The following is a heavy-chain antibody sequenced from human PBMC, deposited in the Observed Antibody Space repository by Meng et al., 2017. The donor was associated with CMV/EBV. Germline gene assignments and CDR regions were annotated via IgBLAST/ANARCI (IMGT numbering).Heavy chain of an antibody. CDR1: GYIFTGYY. CDR3: ARVCSSTSCRGLRGYYGMDI. D-gene: IGHD2-2*01. CDR2: INSNSGCT. V-gene: IGHV1-2*02. Sequence: SVQVSCKASGYIFTGYYMHGVRQAPGQGLEWMGWINSNSGCTNYPQKFQGRVTMTSDTSISTAYMGLSRLRSDDTAVYYCARVCSSTSCRGLRGYYGMDIWGQGTTVTVSS. J-gene: IGHJ6*02.